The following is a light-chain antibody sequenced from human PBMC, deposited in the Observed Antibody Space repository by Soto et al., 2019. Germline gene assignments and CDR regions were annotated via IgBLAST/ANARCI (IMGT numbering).Light chain of an antibody. J-gene: IGKJ1*01. CDR2: GAS. Sequence: EIVMTQSPATLSESPGERATLSCRASQSVSSHLAWYQQKPGQAPRLLIYGASTRATGIPVRFSGSGSGTEFTFTISSLQPEDFAVYYCQQYDSRPPRLTFGQGTKVEIK. CDR1: QSVSSH. V-gene: IGKV3-15*01. CDR3: QQYDSRPPRLT.